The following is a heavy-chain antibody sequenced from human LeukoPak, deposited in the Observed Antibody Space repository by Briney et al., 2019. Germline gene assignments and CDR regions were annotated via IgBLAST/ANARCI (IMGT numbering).Heavy chain of an antibody. CDR3: ARGGVLHCGGDCFHFDY. V-gene: IGHV4-39*07. Sequence: SETLSLTCTVSGGSIRSSYYYWGWIRQPPGKGLEWIGSIYDSGSTYYNPSLKSRVTISVDTSKNQFSLKLSSVTAADTAVYYCARGGVLHCGGDCFHFDYWGQGTLVTVSS. CDR2: IYDSGST. D-gene: IGHD2-21*02. CDR1: GGSIRSSYYY. J-gene: IGHJ4*02.